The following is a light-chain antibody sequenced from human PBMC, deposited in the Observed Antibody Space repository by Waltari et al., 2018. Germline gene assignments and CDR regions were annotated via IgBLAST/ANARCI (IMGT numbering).Light chain of an antibody. CDR2: LGS. CDR1: QSLLHSNGYNY. CDR3: MQALQTPST. V-gene: IGKV2-28*01. J-gene: IGKJ4*01. Sequence: DIVMTQSPLSLPVTPGEPASISCRSSQSLLHSNGYNYLDWYLQKPGQSPQLLIYLGSNRASRVPDRFSGSGSGTDFTLKISRVEAEDVGVYYCMQALQTPSTFGGGTKVEIK.